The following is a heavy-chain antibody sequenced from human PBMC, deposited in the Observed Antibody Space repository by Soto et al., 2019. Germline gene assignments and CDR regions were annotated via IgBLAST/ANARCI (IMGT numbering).Heavy chain of an antibody. CDR1: GDSISSHY. D-gene: IGHD5-12*01. CDR2: ISYSGST. Sequence: SETLSLTCTVSGDSISSHYWSWIRQPPGKGLEWIAYISYSGSTNYNPSLKSRVTISLDTSKNQFSLKLSSVTAADTAVYYCARQVAPQDYYYYMDVWGKGTTVTVSS. CDR3: ARQVAPQDYYYYMDV. V-gene: IGHV4-59*08. J-gene: IGHJ6*03.